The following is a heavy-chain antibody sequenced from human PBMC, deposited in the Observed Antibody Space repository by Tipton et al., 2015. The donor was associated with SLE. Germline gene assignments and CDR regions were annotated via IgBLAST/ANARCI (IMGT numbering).Heavy chain of an antibody. CDR2: IYYSGST. CDR3: ARVSGSSWYVSFYYGMDV. V-gene: IGHV4-39*07. Sequence: TLSLTCTVSGGSISSSSYYWGWIRQPPGKGLEWIGSIYYSGSTYYNPSLKSRVTISVDTSKNQFSLKLSSVTAADTAVYYCARVSGSSWYVSFYYGMDVWGQGTTVTVS. J-gene: IGHJ6*02. CDR1: GGSISSSSYY. D-gene: IGHD6-13*01.